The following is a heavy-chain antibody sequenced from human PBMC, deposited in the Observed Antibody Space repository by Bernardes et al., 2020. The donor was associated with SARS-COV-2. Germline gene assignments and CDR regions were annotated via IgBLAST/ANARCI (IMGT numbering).Heavy chain of an antibody. J-gene: IGHJ5*02. D-gene: IGHD1-1*01. V-gene: IGHV4-34*01. Sequence: SETLSLTCAVYGGSFSGYYWSWIRQPPGKGLEWIGEINHSGSTNYNPSLKSRVTISVDTSKNQFSLKLSSVTAADTAVYYCARSVERKKYNWFDPWGQGTLVTVSS. CDR3: ARSVERKKYNWFDP. CDR1: GGSFSGYY. CDR2: INHSGST.